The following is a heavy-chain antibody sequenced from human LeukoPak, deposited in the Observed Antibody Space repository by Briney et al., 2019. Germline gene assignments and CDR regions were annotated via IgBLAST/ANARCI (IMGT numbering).Heavy chain of an antibody. CDR3: ARDRGYYDFWSGYSSDWFDP. D-gene: IGHD3-3*01. V-gene: IGHV3-11*01. CDR1: GFSFSDYY. CDR2: ISSSGTTI. Sequence: PGGSLRLSCAASGFSFSDYYMSWIRQAPGKGLEWVSYISSSGTTIYYADSVKGRFTISRDSAKNSLYLQMNSLRADDTAVYYCARDRGYYDFWSGYSSDWFDPWGQGTLVTVSS. J-gene: IGHJ5*02.